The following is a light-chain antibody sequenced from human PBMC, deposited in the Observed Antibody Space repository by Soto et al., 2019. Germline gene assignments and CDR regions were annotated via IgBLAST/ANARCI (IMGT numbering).Light chain of an antibody. CDR1: QDIAIY. Sequence: IQLTQSPSSLSASVRDRVTITFRASQDIAIYLAWYQQKPGEAPKLLIYAASNLQSGVPVGFSGSGSGTDFILSINSLQPEDVATYYCQQLDSFPLTFGQGTRLEIK. J-gene: IGKJ5*01. V-gene: IGKV1-9*01. CDR2: AAS. CDR3: QQLDSFPLT.